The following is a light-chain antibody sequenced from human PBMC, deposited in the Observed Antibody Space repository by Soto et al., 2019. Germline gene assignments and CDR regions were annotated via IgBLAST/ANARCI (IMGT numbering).Light chain of an antibody. CDR2: AAS. CDR1: QSISSY. CDR3: QQSYSTPPT. J-gene: IGKJ4*01. Sequence: DIQMTQSPSSLSASVGDRVTITCRASQSISSYLNWYQQKPGKAPKLVIYAASSLQSGVPSRFSGSGYGTDFTLTISSLQPEDFSTYYCQQSYSTPPTFGGRTKVEIK. V-gene: IGKV1-39*01.